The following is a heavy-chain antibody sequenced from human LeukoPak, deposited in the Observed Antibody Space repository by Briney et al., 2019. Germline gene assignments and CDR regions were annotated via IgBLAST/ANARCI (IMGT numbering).Heavy chain of an antibody. Sequence: GASVKVSCKASGYTFTSYYIYWMRQAHGHGLDWMGIINPSGGRTNYAHKFQGRVTMTRDMSTSTVYMELSSLRSEDTAVYYCARFHSLWFGEGGDYFDYWGQGTLVTVSS. CDR3: ARFHSLWFGEGGDYFDY. V-gene: IGHV1-46*01. J-gene: IGHJ4*02. CDR2: INPSGGRT. CDR1: GYTFTSYY. D-gene: IGHD3-10*01.